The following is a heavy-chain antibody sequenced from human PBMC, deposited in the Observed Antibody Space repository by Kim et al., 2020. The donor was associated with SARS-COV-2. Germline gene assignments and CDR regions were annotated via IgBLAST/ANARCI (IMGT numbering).Heavy chain of an antibody. Sequence: GGSLRLSCAASGLSFDDSAMNWVRQAPGKGLEWLAVISYDGRNKDHADSVKGRFTISRDNYMRTLLLKMNSLRVEDTGLYYSARGNYHESLRLSNYYNGMDVWNQGTTVTVAS. V-gene: IGHV3-30-3*01. J-gene: IGHJ6*02. CDR1: GLSFDDSA. D-gene: IGHD3-22*01. CDR3: ARGNYHESLRLSNYYNGMDV. CDR2: ISYDGRNK.